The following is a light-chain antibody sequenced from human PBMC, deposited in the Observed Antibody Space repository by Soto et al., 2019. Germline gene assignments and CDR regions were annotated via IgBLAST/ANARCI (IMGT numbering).Light chain of an antibody. CDR2: EVS. J-gene: IGLJ1*01. Sequence: QSVLTQPSSVSGSPGQSITISCTGTSSDVGGYNYVSWYQHHPRKAPKLMIYEVSNRPSGVSDRFSGSKSDNTASLTISGLQAEDEADYYCSSFTTTNTLVFGTGTKLTVL. CDR1: SSDVGGYNY. V-gene: IGLV2-14*01. CDR3: SSFTTTNTLV.